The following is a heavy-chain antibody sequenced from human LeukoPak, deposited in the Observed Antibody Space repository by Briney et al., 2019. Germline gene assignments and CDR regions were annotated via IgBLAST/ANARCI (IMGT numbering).Heavy chain of an antibody. CDR1: GGSTSSSSYY. Sequence: SETLSLTCTVSGGSTSSSSYYWGWIRQPPGKGLEWIGSIYYSGSTYYNPSLKGRVTISVNTSKNQFSLKLSSVTAAGAAVYYCARDPIQLWHEGWFDPWGQGTLVTVSS. J-gene: IGHJ5*02. V-gene: IGHV4-39*07. D-gene: IGHD5-18*01. CDR2: IYYSGST. CDR3: ARDPIQLWHEGWFDP.